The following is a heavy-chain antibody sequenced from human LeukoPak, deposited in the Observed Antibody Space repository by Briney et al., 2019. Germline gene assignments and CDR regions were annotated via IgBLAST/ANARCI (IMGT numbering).Heavy chain of an antibody. CDR1: GGSISSGGYS. D-gene: IGHD5-12*01. CDR2: IYHSGST. Sequence: SETLSLTCAVSGGSISSGGYSWSWIRQPPGKGLEWIGYIYHSGSTYYNPSLKSRVTISVDRSKNQFSLKLSSVTAADTAVYYCASGGYDHDYWGQGTLVTVSS. J-gene: IGHJ4*02. V-gene: IGHV4-30-2*01. CDR3: ASGGYDHDY.